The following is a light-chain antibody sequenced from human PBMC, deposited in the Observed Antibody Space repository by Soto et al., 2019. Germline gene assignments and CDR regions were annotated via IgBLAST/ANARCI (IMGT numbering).Light chain of an antibody. Sequence: DIQMTQSPSSLSASVGDRVTITCRASQGISNFLAWYQQKPGKVPTLLISAASTLQSGVPSLFSGSGSGTDFTLTITSLQPEDVATYYCQKYSSVITFGQGTRLEI. CDR3: QKYSSVIT. V-gene: IGKV1-27*01. CDR1: QGISNF. CDR2: AAS. J-gene: IGKJ5*01.